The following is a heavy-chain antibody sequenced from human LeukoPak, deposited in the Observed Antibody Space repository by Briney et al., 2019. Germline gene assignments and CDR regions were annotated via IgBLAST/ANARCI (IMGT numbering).Heavy chain of an antibody. CDR3: ARGTSWPPYFFDY. J-gene: IGHJ4*02. CDR2: ISAYNGNT. D-gene: IGHD6-13*01. V-gene: IGHV1-18*01. Sequence: ASVTVSCKTSGYTFTNFGVTWVRQAPGQGLEWMGWISAYNGNTNYAQNLQGRVTMTTDTSTSTAYMELRSLRSDDTAVYYCARGTSWPPYFFDYWGPGTLVTVSS. CDR1: GYTFTNFG.